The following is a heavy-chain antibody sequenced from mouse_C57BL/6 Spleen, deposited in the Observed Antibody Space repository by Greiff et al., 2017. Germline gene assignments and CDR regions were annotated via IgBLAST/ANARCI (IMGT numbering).Heavy chain of an antibody. CDR3: AREGPYDGYYQGGFAY. Sequence: EVQLQESGPGLVKPSQSLSLTCSVTGYSITSGYYWNWIRQFPGNKLEWMGYISYNGSNNYNPSLKNRISITRDPSKNQFFLKLNSVTTEDTATYYCAREGPYDGYYQGGFAYWGQGTLVTVSA. J-gene: IGHJ3*01. CDR2: ISYNGSN. V-gene: IGHV3-6*01. CDR1: GYSITSGYY. D-gene: IGHD2-3*01.